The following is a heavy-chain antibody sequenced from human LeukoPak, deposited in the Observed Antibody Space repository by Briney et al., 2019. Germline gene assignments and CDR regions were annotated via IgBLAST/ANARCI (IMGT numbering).Heavy chain of an antibody. Sequence: SETLSLTCAVSGGSISSSNWWSWVRQPPGKGLEWIGEIYHSGSTNYNPSLKSRVTISVDKSKNQFSLKLSSVTAADTAVYYCASGSRSEYYQGMEGWGKGTTVTVSS. V-gene: IGHV4-4*02. CDR2: IYHSGST. CDR3: ASGSRSEYYQGMEG. J-gene: IGHJ6*04. D-gene: IGHD6-19*01. CDR1: GGSISSSNW.